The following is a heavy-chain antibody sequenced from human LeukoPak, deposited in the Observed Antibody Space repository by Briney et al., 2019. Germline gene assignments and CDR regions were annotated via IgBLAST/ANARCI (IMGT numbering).Heavy chain of an antibody. Sequence: SQTLSLTCTVSGGSISSGGYYWSWIRQPPGKGLEWIGYIYHSGSTYYNPPLKSRVTISVDTSKNQFSLKLSSVTAADTAVYYCARDRSAAAIRHYYYYGMDVWGQGTTVTVSS. CDR1: GGSISSGGYY. J-gene: IGHJ6*02. CDR3: ARDRSAAAIRHYYYYGMDV. CDR2: IYHSGST. V-gene: IGHV4-30-2*01. D-gene: IGHD2-2*02.